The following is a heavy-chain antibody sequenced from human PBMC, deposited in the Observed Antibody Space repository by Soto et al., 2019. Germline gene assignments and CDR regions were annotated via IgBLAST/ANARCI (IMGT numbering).Heavy chain of an antibody. CDR2: IYYSGST. Sequence: QVQLQESGPGLVKPSEILSVTCTVSGGSISSYYWSWIRQPPGKGLEWIGYIYYSGSTNYKPSLKSRVSISVDTSKNQFSLKLSSVTAADTAVYYCARGGKLLWFGELLSSAFDIWGQGTMVTVSS. D-gene: IGHD3-10*01. CDR1: GGSISSYY. J-gene: IGHJ3*02. CDR3: ARGGKLLWFGELLSSAFDI. V-gene: IGHV4-59*01.